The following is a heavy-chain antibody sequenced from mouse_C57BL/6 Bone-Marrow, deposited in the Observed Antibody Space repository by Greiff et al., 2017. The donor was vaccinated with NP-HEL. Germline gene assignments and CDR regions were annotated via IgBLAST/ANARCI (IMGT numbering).Heavy chain of an antibody. CDR3: ARQGGYYVFDY. V-gene: IGHV5-17*01. J-gene: IGHJ2*01. D-gene: IGHD2-3*01. Sequence: DVMLVESGGGLVKPGGSLKLSCAASGFTFSDYGMHWDRQAPEKGLEWVAYISSGSSTIYYADTVKGRFTISRDNAKNTLFLQMTSLRSEDTAMYYCARQGGYYVFDYWGQGTTLTVSS. CDR2: ISSGSSTI. CDR1: GFTFSDYG.